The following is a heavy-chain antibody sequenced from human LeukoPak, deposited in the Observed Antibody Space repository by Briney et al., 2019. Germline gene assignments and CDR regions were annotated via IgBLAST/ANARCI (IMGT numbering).Heavy chain of an antibody. CDR3: AVDTPVIDAQIDY. D-gene: IGHD3-16*02. CDR1: GFIFSHAW. Sequence: GGSLRLSCTASGFIFSHAWMNWVRPAPGKGLQWLGRIRSGGAREYAAPAQGRFTISRDDSRNTVYLEMNNLDTDYTAVYFCAVDTPVIDAQIDYWGQGTLVTVSS. CDR2: IRSGGAR. J-gene: IGHJ4*02. V-gene: IGHV3-15*01.